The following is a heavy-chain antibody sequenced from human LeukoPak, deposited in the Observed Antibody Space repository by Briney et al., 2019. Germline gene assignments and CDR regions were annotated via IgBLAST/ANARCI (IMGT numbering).Heavy chain of an antibody. V-gene: IGHV1-46*01. CDR1: GYTFTSYY. D-gene: IGHD5-18*01. J-gene: IGHJ4*02. CDR3: AKASTRGYSYAW. CDR2: INPSGGST. Sequence: GASVKVSCKASGYTFTSYYMHWVRQAPGQGLEWMGIINPSGGSTSYAQKFQGRVTMTRDTSTSTVYMELSSLRSEDTAVYSCAKASTRGYSYAWWGQGTLVTVSS.